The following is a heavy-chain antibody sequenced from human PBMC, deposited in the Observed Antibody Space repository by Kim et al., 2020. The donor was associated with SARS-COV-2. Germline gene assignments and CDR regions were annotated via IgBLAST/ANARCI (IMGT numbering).Heavy chain of an antibody. D-gene: IGHD2-15*01. V-gene: IGHV1-8*01. Sequence: FQGRVTMTRNTSISTAYMELSSLRSEDTAVYYCARGGFCSGGSCYGWFDPWGQGTLVTVSS. CDR3: ARGGFCSGGSCYGWFDP. J-gene: IGHJ5*02.